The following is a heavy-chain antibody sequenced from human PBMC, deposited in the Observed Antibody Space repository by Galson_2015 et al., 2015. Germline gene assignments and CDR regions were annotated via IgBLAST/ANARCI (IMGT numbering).Heavy chain of an antibody. CDR1: GFTFSSYG. Sequence: SLRLSCAASGFTFSSYGMHWVRQAPGKGLEWVAVIWYDGSNKYYADSVKGRFTISRDNSKNTLYLQMNNLRAEDTAVYYCARDVGLYSAFDIWGQGTMVTVSS. CDR2: IWYDGSNK. D-gene: IGHD2-2*02. CDR3: ARDVGLYSAFDI. V-gene: IGHV3-33*01. J-gene: IGHJ3*02.